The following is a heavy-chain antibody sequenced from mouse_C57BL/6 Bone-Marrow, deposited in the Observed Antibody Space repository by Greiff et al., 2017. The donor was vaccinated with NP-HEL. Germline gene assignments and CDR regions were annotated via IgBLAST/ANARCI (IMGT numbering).Heavy chain of an antibody. D-gene: IGHD2-4*01. CDR2: ISSGGSYT. CDR1: GFTFSSYG. Sequence: EVQRVESGGDLVKPGGSLKLSCAASGFTFSSYGMSLVRQTPYKRLEWVATISSGGSYTYYPDSVKGRFTISRDNAKNTLYLQMSSLKSEDTAMYYCASPYDYDVAWFAYWGQGTLVTVSA. V-gene: IGHV5-6*01. CDR3: ASPYDYDVAWFAY. J-gene: IGHJ3*01.